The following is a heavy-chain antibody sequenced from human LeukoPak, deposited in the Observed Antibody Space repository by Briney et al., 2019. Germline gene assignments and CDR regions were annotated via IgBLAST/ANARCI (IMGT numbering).Heavy chain of an antibody. CDR2: IIPIFGTA. J-gene: IGHJ4*02. CDR1: GGTFSSYA. CDR3: ARVRDYYDSSGYYSGFDY. Sequence: PSVKVSCKASGGTFSSYAISWVRQAPGQGLEWMGGIIPIFGTANYAQKFQGRVTITADESTSTAYMELSSLRSEDTAVYYCARVRDYYDSSGYYSGFDYWGQGTLVTVSS. V-gene: IGHV1-69*13. D-gene: IGHD3-22*01.